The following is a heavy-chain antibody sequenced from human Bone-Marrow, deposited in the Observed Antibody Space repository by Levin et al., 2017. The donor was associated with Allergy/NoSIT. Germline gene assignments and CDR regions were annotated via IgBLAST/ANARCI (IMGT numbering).Heavy chain of an antibody. CDR2: TNSDESSI. J-gene: IGHJ4*02. CDR3: TREGSGGTYFYGTGSYPFDH. D-gene: IGHD3-10*01. Sequence: GESLKISCAASGFTFSNYWMHWVRQVPGKGLVWVSRTNSDESSISYADSVMGRFTISRDNAKNTLYLQMDRLRAEDTAVYYCTREGSGGTYFYGTGSYPFDHWGQGTLVTVSS. V-gene: IGHV3-74*01. CDR1: GFTFSNYW.